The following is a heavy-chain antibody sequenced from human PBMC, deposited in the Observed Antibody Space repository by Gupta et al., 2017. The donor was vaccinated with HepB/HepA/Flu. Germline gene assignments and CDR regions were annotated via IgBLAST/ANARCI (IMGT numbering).Heavy chain of an antibody. CDR3: VTTRDLTSITGYFDY. CDR1: DFSFSDYY. V-gene: IGHV3-11*01. CDR2: ISDSGTVR. Sequence: QVQLVESGGGLVKPGGSLRLACVAADFSFSDYYMSWIRQAPGKGLEWISYISDSGTVRYYADSVQGRFTISRDNAEKSLYLQMDSLGADDTAVYYCVTTRDLTSITGYFDYWGQGTLVTVSS. D-gene: IGHD5-24*01. J-gene: IGHJ4*02.